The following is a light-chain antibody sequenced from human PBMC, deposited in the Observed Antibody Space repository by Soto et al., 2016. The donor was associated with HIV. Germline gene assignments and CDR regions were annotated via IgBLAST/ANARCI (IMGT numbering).Light chain of an antibody. J-gene: IGLJ2*01. Sequence: SSELTQDPAVSVALGQTVRITCQGDSLRRYYASWYQQQPGQAPILVIYGKYDRPSGIPDRFSGSSSGNTASLTITGAQAEDEADYYCHSRDISGNHVIFGGRDQVDR. CDR2: GKY. V-gene: IGLV3-19*01. CDR3: HSRDISGNHVI. CDR1: SLRRYY.